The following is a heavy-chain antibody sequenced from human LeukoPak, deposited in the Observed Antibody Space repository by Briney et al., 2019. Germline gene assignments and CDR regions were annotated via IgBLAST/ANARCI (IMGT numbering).Heavy chain of an antibody. D-gene: IGHD2-15*01. V-gene: IGHV1-69*01. CDR2: IIPIFGTA. J-gene: IGHJ4*02. CDR1: GGTFSSYA. CDR3: AREQEDRGYCSGGSCYPSYFDY. Sequence: GASVKVSCKASGGTFSSYAISWVRQAPGQGLEWMGGIIPIFGTANYAQKFQGRVTITADESTSTAYMELSSLRSEDTAVYYCAREQEDRGYCSGGSCYPSYFDYWGQGTLVTVSS.